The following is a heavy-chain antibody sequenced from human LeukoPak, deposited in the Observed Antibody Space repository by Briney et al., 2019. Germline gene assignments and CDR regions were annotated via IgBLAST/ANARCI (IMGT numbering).Heavy chain of an antibody. CDR2: IYYSGST. CDR3: ARRRKTYYDFWSGPYFDY. D-gene: IGHD3-3*01. V-gene: IGHV4-59*12. Sequence: PSETLSLTCTVSGGSISSYYWSWIRQPPGKGLEWIGYIYYSGSTNYNPSLKSRVTISVDTSKNQFSLKLSSVTAADTAVYYCARRRKTYYDFWSGPYFDYWGQGTLVTVSS. CDR1: GGSISSYY. J-gene: IGHJ4*02.